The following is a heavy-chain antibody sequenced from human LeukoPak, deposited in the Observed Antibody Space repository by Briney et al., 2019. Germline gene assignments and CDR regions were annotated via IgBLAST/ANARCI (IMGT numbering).Heavy chain of an antibody. J-gene: IGHJ4*02. CDR1: GGSISSYH. CDR3: ARDRYDSSGYLPFDY. V-gene: IGHV4-59*01. Sequence: SETLSLTCTVSGGSISSYHWSWIRQPPGKGLEWIGYIYYSGSTNYNPSLKNRVTISVDTSKNQFSLKLSSVTAADTAVYYCARDRYDSSGYLPFDYWGQGTLVTVSS. CDR2: IYYSGST. D-gene: IGHD3-22*01.